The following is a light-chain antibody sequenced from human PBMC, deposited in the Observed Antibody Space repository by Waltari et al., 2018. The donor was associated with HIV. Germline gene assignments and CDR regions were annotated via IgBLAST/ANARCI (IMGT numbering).Light chain of an antibody. CDR1: SSDVGGYNY. CDR3: SSYAGSNNWKV. V-gene: IGLV2-8*01. Sequence: QSALTQPPSASGSPGQSVTISCTGTSSDVGGYNYVSWYQQHPGKAPKLTIYEVSKRPSGVPDRFSGSKSGNTASLTVSGRQAEDEADYYCSSYAGSNNWKVFGGGTKLTVL. CDR2: EVS. J-gene: IGLJ2*01.